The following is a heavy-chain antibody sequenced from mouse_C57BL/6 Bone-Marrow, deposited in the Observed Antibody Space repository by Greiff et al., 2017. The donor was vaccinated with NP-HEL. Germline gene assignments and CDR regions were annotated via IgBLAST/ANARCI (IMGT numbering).Heavy chain of an antibody. J-gene: IGHJ4*01. CDR3: ARRDQRSYCAMDC. V-gene: IGHV2-2*01. CDR2: IWSGGST. Sequence: VQLQESGPGLVQPSQSLSITCTVSGFSLTSYGVHWVRQSPGKGLEWLGVIWSGGSTDYNAAFISRLSISKDNSKSQVFFKMNSLQADDTAIYYCARRDQRSYCAMDCWGQGTSVTVSS. CDR1: GFSLTSYG.